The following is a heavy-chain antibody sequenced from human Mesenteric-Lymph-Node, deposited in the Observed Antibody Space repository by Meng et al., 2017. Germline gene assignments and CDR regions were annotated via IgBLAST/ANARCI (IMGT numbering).Heavy chain of an antibody. Sequence: GESLKISCAASGFTFSSYAMHWVRQAPGKGLEWVAGISYDGSNKYYADSVKGRFTISRHNSKNTLYLQMNSLRAEDTAVYYCASLRCWGQGTLATVSS. J-gene: IGHJ4*02. D-gene: IGHD4-17*01. CDR1: GFTFSSYA. CDR3: ASLRC. CDR2: ISYDGSNK. V-gene: IGHV3-30*01.